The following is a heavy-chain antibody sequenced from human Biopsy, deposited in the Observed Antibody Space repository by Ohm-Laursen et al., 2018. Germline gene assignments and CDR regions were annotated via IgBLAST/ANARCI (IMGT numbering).Heavy chain of an antibody. J-gene: IGHJ5*02. CDR2: INQDGSKK. CDR3: ARGGEGSWSFVKPPKTWFDP. V-gene: IGHV3-7*01. Sequence: GSLRLSCSASRFTFSRYWMNWVRQAPGKGLEWVANINQDGSKKDYVDSVKGRFTISRDNAENSLYLEMNSLRAEETAVYYCARGGEGSWSFVKPPKTWFDPWGQGTLVTVSS. D-gene: IGHD3-10*01. CDR1: RFTFSRYW.